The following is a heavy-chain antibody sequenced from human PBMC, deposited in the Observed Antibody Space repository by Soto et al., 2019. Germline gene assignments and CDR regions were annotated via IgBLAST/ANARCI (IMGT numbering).Heavy chain of an antibody. CDR2: VYDVDGT. D-gene: IGHD1-1*01. V-gene: IGHV3-53*01. J-gene: IGHJ3*01. CDR3: ASWLQREHAYDV. Sequence: DVQLVESGGGLIQPGWSLRLSCAASGLTVSGKKYIAWVRQAPGKGLEWVSGVYDVDGTYYADSVKGRFTISRDTSKTIVFLEMNDLRPDDTAVYYCASWLQREHAYDVWGLGTTVTVSS. CDR1: GLTVSGKKY.